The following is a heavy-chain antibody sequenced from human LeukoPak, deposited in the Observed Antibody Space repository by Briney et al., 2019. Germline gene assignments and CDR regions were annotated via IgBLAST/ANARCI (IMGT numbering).Heavy chain of an antibody. CDR1: GFTFSSYA. D-gene: IGHD4-17*01. J-gene: IGHJ4*02. V-gene: IGHV3-64D*06. CDR3: VKDAPTHFYGDYVVY. CDR2: ISSNWGST. Sequence: PGGSLRLSCSASGFTFSSYAMHWVRQAPGKGLEYASAISSNWGSTYYADSVKGRFTISRDNSKNTLYLQMSSLRAEDTAVYYCVKDAPTHFYGDYVVYWGQGTLVTVSS.